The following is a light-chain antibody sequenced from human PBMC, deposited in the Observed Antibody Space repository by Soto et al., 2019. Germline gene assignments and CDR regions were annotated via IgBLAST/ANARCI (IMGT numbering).Light chain of an antibody. CDR1: SSDVGGYNY. CDR2: EVT. J-gene: IGLJ3*02. Sequence: QSALTQPASVSGSPGQSITISCTGTSSDVGGYNYVSWYQQHPGQVPKLTIYEVTHRPSGVSSRFSGSKSGNTASLTVSGLQAEDEADYYCSSYTTRDTWVFGGGTKLTVL. V-gene: IGLV2-14*01. CDR3: SSYTTRDTWV.